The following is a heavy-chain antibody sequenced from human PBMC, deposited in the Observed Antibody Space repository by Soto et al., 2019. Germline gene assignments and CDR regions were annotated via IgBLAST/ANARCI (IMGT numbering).Heavy chain of an antibody. D-gene: IGHD5-18*01. CDR3: ARWNSYGYYFDY. CDR1: GFTFSSYW. CDR2: INQDRREK. J-gene: IGHJ4*02. Sequence: EVQLVESGGGLVQPGGSLRLSCAASGFTFSSYWMSWVRQAPGKGLEWVANINQDRREKYYVDSVKGRFTISRDNAKNSLYLQMNSLRAEDTAVSYCARWNSYGYYFDYWGQGTLVTVSA. V-gene: IGHV3-7*01.